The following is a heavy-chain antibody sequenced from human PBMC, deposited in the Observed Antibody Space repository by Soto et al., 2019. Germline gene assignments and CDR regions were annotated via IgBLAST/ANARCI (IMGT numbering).Heavy chain of an antibody. CDR1: SGSFSCYY. D-gene: IGHD6-6*01. V-gene: IGHV4-34*01. CDR2: ISQSGNT. J-gene: IGHJ4*02. CDR3: ARAPKVSGSSQTRPDF. Sequence: SETLSLTCSIYSGSFSCYYWIWIRQPPGKGLEWIGEISQSGNTNYSPSLKSRVSISIDTSKKQFSLNLASVSAADTAVYYCARAPKVSGSSQTRPDFWGQGTLVTVSS.